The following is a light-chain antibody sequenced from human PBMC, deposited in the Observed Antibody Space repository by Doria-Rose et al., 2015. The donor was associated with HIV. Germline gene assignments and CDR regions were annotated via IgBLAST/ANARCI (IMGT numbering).Light chain of an antibody. V-gene: IGLV1-40*02. CDR3: QSYDSRLSVYV. J-gene: IGLJ1*01. CDR2: GNT. CDR1: SSNIGAGFD. Sequence: QSVLTQPPSVSGATGQRVAISCTGSSSNIGAGFDVNWYQQVPGTAPKLLIHGNTNRPSEVPDRFSGSKSGTSASLAISGLRAEDEADYYCQSYDSRLSVYVFGTGTKVTVL.